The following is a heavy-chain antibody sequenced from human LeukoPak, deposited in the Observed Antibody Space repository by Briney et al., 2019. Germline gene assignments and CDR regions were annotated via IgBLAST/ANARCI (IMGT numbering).Heavy chain of an antibody. CDR3: ASIAVAGTTWGYYYYYMDV. CDR2: IYTTGNT. CDR1: GDSVSSANYF. Sequence: SQTLSLTCTVSGDSVSSANYFLTWIRQPAGKGLEWIGHIYTTGNTNYNPSLKRRVTISVDTSKNQFSLKLSSVTAADTAVYYCASIAVAGTTWGYYYYYMDVWGKGTMATVSS. J-gene: IGHJ6*03. D-gene: IGHD6-19*01. V-gene: IGHV4-61*09.